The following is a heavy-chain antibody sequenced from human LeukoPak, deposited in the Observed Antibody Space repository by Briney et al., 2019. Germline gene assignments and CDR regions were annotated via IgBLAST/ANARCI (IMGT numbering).Heavy chain of an antibody. Sequence: GRSLRLSCAASGFNFSNNLLHWVRQAPGKGLEWVAVSSFDGTKKYYADSVKGRFVISGDNSKSTLYLQMNSLRAEDTAAYYCARVGNSSGWHDAFGYFDSWGQGVLVTVSS. J-gene: IGHJ4*02. CDR2: SSFDGTKK. V-gene: IGHV3-30*09. CDR1: GFNFSNNL. D-gene: IGHD6-19*01. CDR3: ARVGNSSGWHDAFGYFDS.